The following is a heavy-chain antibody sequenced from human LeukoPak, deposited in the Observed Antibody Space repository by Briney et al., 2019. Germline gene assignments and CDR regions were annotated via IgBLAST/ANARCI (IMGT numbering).Heavy chain of an antibody. CDR2: INHSGTT. CDR1: GGSFSDYY. V-gene: IGHV4-34*01. Sequence: PSETLSLTCAVYGGSFSDYYWNRIRQPPGKGLGWIGEINHSGTTNYNPSLKSRVTISVDTSKNQFSLRLSAVTAADTAVYHCARGLRLPSRSAPAVPHVWAKGTTVTVSA. CDR3: ARGLRLPSRSAPAVPHV. J-gene: IGHJ6*04. D-gene: IGHD2-2*01.